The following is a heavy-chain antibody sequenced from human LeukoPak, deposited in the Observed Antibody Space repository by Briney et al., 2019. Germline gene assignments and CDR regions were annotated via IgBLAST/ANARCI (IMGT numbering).Heavy chain of an antibody. CDR1: GFTFSSYA. CDR3: AKTLGYCSSTSCVRGGMDV. CDR2: ISGSGGNT. D-gene: IGHD2-2*01. Sequence: GGSLRLSCAASGFTFSSYAMSWVRQAPVKGLEWVSGISGSGGNTYYADSVKGRFTISGDNSKNTLYLQMNSLRAEDTAVYYCAKTLGYCSSTSCVRGGMDVWGKGTTVTVSS. J-gene: IGHJ6*04. V-gene: IGHV3-23*01.